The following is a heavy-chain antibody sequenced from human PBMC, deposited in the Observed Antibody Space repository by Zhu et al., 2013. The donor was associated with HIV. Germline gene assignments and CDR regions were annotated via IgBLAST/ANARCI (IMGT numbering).Heavy chain of an antibody. CDR3: ARDLYYYDRHYYYGMDV. CDR2: IIPILGIA. V-gene: IGHV1-69*08. J-gene: IGHJ6*02. Sequence: QVQLVQSGAEVKKPGSSVKVSCKASGGTFSSYTISWVRQAPGQGLEWMGRIIPILGIANYAQKFQGRVTITADKSTSTAYMELSSLRSEDTAVYYCARDLYYYDRHYYYGMDVWGQGTTVTVSS. CDR1: GGTFSSYT. D-gene: IGHD3-22*01.